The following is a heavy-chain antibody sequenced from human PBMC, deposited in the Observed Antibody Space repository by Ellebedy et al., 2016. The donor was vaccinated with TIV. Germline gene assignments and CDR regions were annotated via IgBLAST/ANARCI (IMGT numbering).Heavy chain of an antibody. CDR1: GYTFTGYY. CDR3: ARVDCSSTSCYEDWYFDL. Sequence: ASVKVSCXASGYTFTGYYMHWVRQAPGQGLEWMGWINPNSGGTNYAQKFQGRVTMTRDTSISTAYMELSRLRSDDTAVYYCARVDCSSTSCYEDWYFDLWGRGTLVTVSS. J-gene: IGHJ2*01. CDR2: INPNSGGT. D-gene: IGHD2-2*01. V-gene: IGHV1-2*02.